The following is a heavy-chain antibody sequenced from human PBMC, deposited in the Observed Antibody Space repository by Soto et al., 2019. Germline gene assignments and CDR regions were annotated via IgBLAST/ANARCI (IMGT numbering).Heavy chain of an antibody. Sequence: SETLSLTCTVSGGPISSYYWTWIRQPPGKGLEWTGYIYYSGSTNYNPSLKSRVTISLDMSKNHVSLILKSVNIADSAIYYCARGHFDSRGYSNALDYWGQGIQVTVSS. CDR2: IYYSGST. J-gene: IGHJ4*02. D-gene: IGHD3-22*01. CDR3: ARGHFDSRGYSNALDY. V-gene: IGHV4-59*01. CDR1: GGPISSYY.